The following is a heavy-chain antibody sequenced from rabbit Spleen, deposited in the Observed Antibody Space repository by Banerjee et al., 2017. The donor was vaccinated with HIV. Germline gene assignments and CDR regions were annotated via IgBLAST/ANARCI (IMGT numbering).Heavy chain of an antibody. J-gene: IGHJ6*01. CDR2: IDAGSSGFT. CDR1: GVSFSGSSY. Sequence: QEQLVESGGGLVQPEGSLTLTCKASGVSFSGSSYMCWVRQAPGKGLEWIACIDAGSSGFTYFASWAKGRFTISKTSSTTVTLQMTSLTAADTATYFCARDTGTSFSTYGMDLWGPGTLVTVS. D-gene: IGHD8-1*01. CDR3: ARDTGTSFSTYGMDL. V-gene: IGHV1S45*01.